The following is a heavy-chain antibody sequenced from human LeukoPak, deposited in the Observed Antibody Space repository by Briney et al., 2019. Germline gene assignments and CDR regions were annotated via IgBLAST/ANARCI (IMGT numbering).Heavy chain of an antibody. D-gene: IGHD5-18*01. V-gene: IGHV4-30-2*01. J-gene: IGHJ4*02. CDR2: IYHSGST. CDR3: ARGGYSYGWVY. Sequence: SETLSLTCAVSGGSISSGGYSWSWIRQPPGKGLEWIGYIYHSGSTYYNPSLKSRVTISVDRSKNQFSLKLSSVTAADTAVYYWARGGYSYGWVYWGQGTLVTVSS. CDR1: GGSISSGGYS.